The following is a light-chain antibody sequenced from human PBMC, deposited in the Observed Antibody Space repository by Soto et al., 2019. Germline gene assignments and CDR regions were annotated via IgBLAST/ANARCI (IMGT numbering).Light chain of an antibody. V-gene: IGLV2-14*01. CDR2: DVS. J-gene: IGLJ1*01. Sequence: QSALTQPASVSGSPGQSSTISCTGTSGDIGGYDYVSWYQQHPGKAPKLMIYDVSNRPSGVSNRFSGSKSGNTASLTISGLQDEDEADYYCGSYTSSITLGVFGTGTKLTVL. CDR3: GSYTSSITLGV. CDR1: SGDIGGYDY.